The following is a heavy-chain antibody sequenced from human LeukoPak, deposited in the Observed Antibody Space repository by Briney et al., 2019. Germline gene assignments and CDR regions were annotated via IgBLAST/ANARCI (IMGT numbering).Heavy chain of an antibody. CDR2: ISSSGSTI. CDR3: ARFQSPVFSRITYYYMDV. CDR1: GFTFSDYY. Sequence: GGSLRLSCAASGFTFSDYYMSWIRQAPGKGLEWVSYISSSGSTIYYADSVKGRFTISRDNAKNSLYLQMNSLRAEDTAVYYCARFQSPVFSRITYYYMDVWGKGTTVTVSS. J-gene: IGHJ6*03. D-gene: IGHD2-21*01. V-gene: IGHV3-11*04.